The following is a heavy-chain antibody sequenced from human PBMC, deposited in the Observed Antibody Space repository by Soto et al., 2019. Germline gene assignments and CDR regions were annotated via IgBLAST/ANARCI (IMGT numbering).Heavy chain of an antibody. J-gene: IGHJ6*02. Sequence: QVQLVQSGAEVKQPGSSVKVSCKASGGTFSSYAISWVRQAPGQGLEWMGGIIPIFGTANYAQKFQGRVTITADESTSTAYMELSSLRSEETAVYYCARARRRGSGYYPWGDEVHYGMDVWGQGTTVTVSS. CDR1: GGTFSSYA. CDR2: IIPIFGTA. CDR3: ARARRRGSGYYPWGDEVHYGMDV. V-gene: IGHV1-69*12. D-gene: IGHD3-22*01.